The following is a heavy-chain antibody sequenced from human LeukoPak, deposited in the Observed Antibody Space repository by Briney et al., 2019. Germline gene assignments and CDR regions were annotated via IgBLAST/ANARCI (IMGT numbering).Heavy chain of an antibody. V-gene: IGHV3-21*01. D-gene: IGHD5-18*01. Sequence: GESLRLSCAASGFTFSSYSMNWVRQTPGKGLEWVSSISSSSSYIYYADSVKGRFTISRDNAKNSLYLQMNSLRAEDTAVYYCAREGHQLWSTGNKYYFDYWGQGTLVTVFS. CDR1: GFTFSSYS. CDR2: ISSSSSYI. J-gene: IGHJ4*02. CDR3: AREGHQLWSTGNKYYFDY.